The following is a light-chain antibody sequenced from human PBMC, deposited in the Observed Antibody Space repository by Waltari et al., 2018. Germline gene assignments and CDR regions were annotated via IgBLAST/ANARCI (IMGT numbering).Light chain of an antibody. Sequence: DIVLTQSPATLSLSPGERATLSCRASQSVTNYLAWYQQKPGQAPRLLIYDISTRATAIPARFNGSGSGTDFTLTISSLEPEDFAVYYCLQRDRWLTFGGGTRWRSN. CDR2: DIS. J-gene: IGKJ4*01. CDR3: LQRDRWLT. CDR1: QSVTNY. V-gene: IGKV3-11*01.